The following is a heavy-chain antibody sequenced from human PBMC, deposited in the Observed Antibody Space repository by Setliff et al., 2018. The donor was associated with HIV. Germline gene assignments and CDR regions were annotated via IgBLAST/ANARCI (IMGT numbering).Heavy chain of an antibody. V-gene: IGHV5-51*01. Sequence: GESLKISCKGSGYSFSSYWIGWVRQKPGKGLEWMGIIHPGDSNIKYSPSFRGQVTISTDKSISIAYLQWSSLKASDTAMYYCASSIAVAAGRSHYYYAMDVWGQGTTVTVSS. CDR3: ASSIAVAAGRSHYYYAMDV. CDR1: GYSFSSYW. D-gene: IGHD6-19*01. CDR2: IHPGDSNI. J-gene: IGHJ6*02.